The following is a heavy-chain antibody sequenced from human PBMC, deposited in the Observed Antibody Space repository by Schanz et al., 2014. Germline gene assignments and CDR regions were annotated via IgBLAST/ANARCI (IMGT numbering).Heavy chain of an antibody. J-gene: IGHJ5*02. Sequence: QVQLIQSGAEVKKPGASVKVSCTASGGTFSTYPINWLRQAPGQGPEWIGWISAYNGNTNYAQKLQGRVTMTRNTSISTAYMELSSLRSEDTAVYYCARGRGCTGGSCYSWFDLWGQGTLVTVAS. CDR1: GGTFSTYP. D-gene: IGHD2-15*01. V-gene: IGHV1-8*02. CDR2: ISAYNGNT. CDR3: ARGRGCTGGSCYSWFDL.